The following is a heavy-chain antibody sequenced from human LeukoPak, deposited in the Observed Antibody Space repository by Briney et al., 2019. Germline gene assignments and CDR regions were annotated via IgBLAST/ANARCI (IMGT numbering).Heavy chain of an antibody. D-gene: IGHD2-2*01. CDR2: INSDGSST. CDR1: GFTFSTYW. Sequence: GGSLRLSCAASGFTFSTYWMHWVRQAPGKGLVWVSRINSDGSSTSYADSVKGRFTISRDNARNTLYLQMNSLRAEDTAVYYCTRDLRHCTSTSCYDPYFDHWGQGTLVTVSS. CDR3: TRDLRHCTSTSCYDPYFDH. V-gene: IGHV3-74*01. J-gene: IGHJ4*02.